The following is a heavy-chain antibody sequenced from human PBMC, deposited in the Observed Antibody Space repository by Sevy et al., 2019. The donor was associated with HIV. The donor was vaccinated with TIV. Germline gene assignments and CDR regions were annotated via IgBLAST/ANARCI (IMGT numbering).Heavy chain of an antibody. CDR1: GFTVNDKY. CDR2: IFSSGST. CDR3: VSIFLSYRSCWSYFDY. D-gene: IGHD6-19*01. V-gene: IGHV3-66*02. Sequence: GGSLRLSCAICGFTVNDKYIIWVRQAPGKGLEWVSVIFSSGSTYYANSAKGRFTISRDNSKNTVDLQMNSVRAEDTAVYYCVSIFLSYRSCWSYFDYWGQGTLVTVSS. J-gene: IGHJ4*02.